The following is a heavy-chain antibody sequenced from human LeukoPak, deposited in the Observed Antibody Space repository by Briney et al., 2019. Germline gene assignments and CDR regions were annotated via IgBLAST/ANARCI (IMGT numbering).Heavy chain of an antibody. J-gene: IGHJ4*02. Sequence: GGSLRLSCAASGFTFSTFGMHWVRQAPGKGPEWVAVIWYDGSKKYYIDFAEGRFTISRDNSRNTLYLQMNSLRAEDTAVYYCARYYSHTSAWSEGGLDQWGQGTLVTVSS. V-gene: IGHV3-33*01. CDR1: GFTFSTFG. CDR2: IWYDGSKK. D-gene: IGHD6-19*01. CDR3: ARYYSHTSAWSEGGLDQ.